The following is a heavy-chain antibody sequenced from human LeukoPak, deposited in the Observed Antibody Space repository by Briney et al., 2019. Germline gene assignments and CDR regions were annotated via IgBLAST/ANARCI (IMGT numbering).Heavy chain of an antibody. J-gene: IGHJ4*02. D-gene: IGHD2-21*02. CDR1: GGSFCGYY. CDR3: AREGPYCGGDCRALDY. V-gene: IGHV4-34*01. CDR2: INHSGST. Sequence: PSETLSLTCALYGGSFCGYYWRWIREPPGKGLEWIGEINHSGSTNYNPSLKSRVTISVDTSKNQFSLKLSSVTAADTAVYYCAREGPYCGGDCRALDYWGQGTLVTVSS.